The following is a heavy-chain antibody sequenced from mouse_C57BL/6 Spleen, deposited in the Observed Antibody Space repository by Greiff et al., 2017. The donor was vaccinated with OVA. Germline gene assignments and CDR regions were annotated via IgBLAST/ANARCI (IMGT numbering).Heavy chain of an antibody. CDR1: GYTFTSYW. CDR2: IDPSDSYT. D-gene: IGHD4-1*02. CDR3: ASYSTAPFDY. J-gene: IGHJ2*01. V-gene: IGHV1-59*01. Sequence: VQLQQPGAELVRPGTSVKLSCKASGYTFTSYWMHWVKQRPGQGLEWIGVIDPSDSYTNYNQKFKGKATLTVDTSSSTAYMQLSSLTSEDSAVYYCASYSTAPFDYWGQGTTLTVSS.